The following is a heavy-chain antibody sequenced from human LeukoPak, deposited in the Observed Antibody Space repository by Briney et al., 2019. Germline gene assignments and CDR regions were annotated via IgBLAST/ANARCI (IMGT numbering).Heavy chain of an antibody. D-gene: IGHD7-27*01. V-gene: IGHV1-18*01. CDR3: ARELGNAFDI. CDR2: ISAYNGNT. CDR1: GYTFTSYG. J-gene: IGHJ3*02. Sequence: GASVKVSCKASGYTFTSYGISWVRQAPGQGLEWMGWISAYNGNTNYAQKFQGRVTMTRDTSISTAYMELSRLRSDDTAVYYCARELGNAFDIWGQGTMVTVSS.